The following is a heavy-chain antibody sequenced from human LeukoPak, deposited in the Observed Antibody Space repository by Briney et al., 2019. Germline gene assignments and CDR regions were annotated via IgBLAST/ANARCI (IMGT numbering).Heavy chain of an antibody. CDR3: VRRAAALES. CDR1: GASISRYY. J-gene: IGHJ4*02. CDR2: FYHSGNT. Sequence: PSETLSLTCSVSGASISRYYWGWLPQPPGKGRVWIGYFYHSGNTNYSPSLSSRITMSVDTSKNQFSLRLNSVTAADTAIYYCVRRAAALESWGQGTLVPVSS. V-gene: IGHV4-59*12. D-gene: IGHD6-13*01.